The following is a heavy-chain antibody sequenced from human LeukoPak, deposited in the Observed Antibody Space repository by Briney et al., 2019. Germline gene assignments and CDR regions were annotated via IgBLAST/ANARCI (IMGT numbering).Heavy chain of an antibody. J-gene: IGHJ4*02. V-gene: IGHV3-30*18. Sequence: PGGSLRLSCAASGFTFSSYGMHWVRQAPGKGLEWVAVISSDGSNKYYADSVKGRFTVSRDNSKNTLYLQMNSLRDEDTAVYYCAKSIFGSGSYPSDYWGQGTLVTVSS. D-gene: IGHD3-10*01. CDR1: GFTFSSYG. CDR3: AKSIFGSGSYPSDY. CDR2: ISSDGSNK.